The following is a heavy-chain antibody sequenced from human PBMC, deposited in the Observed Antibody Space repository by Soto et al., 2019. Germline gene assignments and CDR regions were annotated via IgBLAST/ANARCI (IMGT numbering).Heavy chain of an antibody. Sequence: GASVKVSWKASGGTLSRYTFSWVRQAPGQGLEWMGRVIPNLGVTNYAKKFQGRFTIVVDTSTSTAYMELNSLRYEDTAVYYCARDKGYCSDTSCPDFDYWGQGTLVTVSS. CDR2: VIPNLGVT. J-gene: IGHJ4*02. CDR1: GGTLSRYT. CDR3: ARDKGYCSDTSCPDFDY. D-gene: IGHD2-15*01. V-gene: IGHV1-69*04.